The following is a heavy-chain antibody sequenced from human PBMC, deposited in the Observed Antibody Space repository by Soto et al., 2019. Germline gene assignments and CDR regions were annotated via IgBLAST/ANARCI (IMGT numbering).Heavy chain of an antibody. CDR2: IIPILGIA. D-gene: IGHD3-10*01. CDR3: ARGFISSGSHYNAQDAFDI. CDR1: GGTFSSYT. Sequence: QVQLVQSGAEVKKPGSSVKVSCKASGGTFSSYTISWVRQAPGQGLEWMGRIIPILGIANYAQKFQGRVTITADKSTSSAYMELSSLSSEDTAVYYCARGFISSGSHYNAQDAFDIWGQGTMVTVSS. J-gene: IGHJ3*02. V-gene: IGHV1-69*02.